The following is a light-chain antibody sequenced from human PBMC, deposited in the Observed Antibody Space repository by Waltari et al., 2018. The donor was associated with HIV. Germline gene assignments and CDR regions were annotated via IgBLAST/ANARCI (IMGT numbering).Light chain of an antibody. CDR3: QSYDNTDVV. V-gene: IGLV6-57*01. Sequence: NFILTQPHSVSESPGKTVTIPCPRSTASLAPTLVQSYQLRPGTSPTTVIYEDNQRPSGVPDRFSGSIDSSSNSASLTISGLKTEDEADYYCQSYDNTDVVFGGGTKLTVL. CDR2: EDN. CDR1: TASLAPTL. J-gene: IGLJ2*01.